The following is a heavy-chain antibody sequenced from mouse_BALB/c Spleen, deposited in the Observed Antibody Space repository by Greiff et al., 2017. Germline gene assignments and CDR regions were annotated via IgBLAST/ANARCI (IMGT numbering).Heavy chain of an antibody. CDR2: ISSGSSTI. J-gene: IGHJ3*01. CDR1: GFTFSDYY. Sequence: EVKVVESGGGLVKPGGSLKLSCAASGFTFSDYYMYWVRQTPEKRLEWVAYISSGSSTIYYADTVKGRFTISRDNPKNTLFLQMTSLRSEDKAMYYCARHAWFAYWGQGTLVTVSA. V-gene: IGHV5-17*01. CDR3: ARHAWFAY.